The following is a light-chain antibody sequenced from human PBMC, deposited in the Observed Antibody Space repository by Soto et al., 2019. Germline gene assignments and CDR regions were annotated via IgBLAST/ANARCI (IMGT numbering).Light chain of an antibody. J-gene: IGKJ2*01. CDR2: DAS. CDR1: QNISKY. Sequence: DIHMTQSPSSLSASVGDRVTITCQTSQNISKYLIWYQQSPGKAPSLLISDASNLEAGVPSRFSGHGSGTHFTLTISSLQPEDIGRYYCHQYDDIPYTFGQGTSLQIK. V-gene: IGKV1-33*01. CDR3: HQYDDIPYT.